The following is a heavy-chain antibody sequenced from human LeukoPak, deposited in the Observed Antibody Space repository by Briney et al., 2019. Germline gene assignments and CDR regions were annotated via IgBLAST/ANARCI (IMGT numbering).Heavy chain of an antibody. V-gene: IGHV3-7*01. D-gene: IGHD2-15*01. CDR2: INQDGSER. CDR1: VFTFSIYW. Sequence: GGSLRLSCAASVFTFSIYWMSWVREAPGKGLEWVANINQDGSERYLVDSVKGRFTISRDNAKNSLCLQMNSLRAEDTAVYYCARVVAARSFYFDYWGQGTLVTVSS. CDR3: ARVVAARSFYFDY. J-gene: IGHJ4*02.